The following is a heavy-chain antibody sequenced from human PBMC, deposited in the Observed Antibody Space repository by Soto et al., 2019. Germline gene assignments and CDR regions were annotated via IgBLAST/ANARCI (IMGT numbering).Heavy chain of an antibody. D-gene: IGHD3-10*01. V-gene: IGHV4-61*01. CDR2: TFVTGAT. J-gene: IGHJ6*02. Sequence: QVQLQESGPGLVKSSETLSLICFVSGEALGSGQSYWNWIRQAPGKGLEWMGQTFVTGATKYSAHLKRRVTLSVDTSKSRLPLTLTSVTAADSATYFCARGRSDSAGRSFGRRMDVWGQGTPVNVSS. CDR1: GEALGSGQSY. CDR3: ARGRSDSAGRSFGRRMDV.